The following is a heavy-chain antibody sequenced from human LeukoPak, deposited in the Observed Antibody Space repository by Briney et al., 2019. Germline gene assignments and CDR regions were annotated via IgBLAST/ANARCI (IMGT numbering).Heavy chain of an antibody. D-gene: IGHD3-16*01. CDR1: GFTFSSNA. CDR3: TRRLDE. V-gene: IGHV3-23*01. Sequence: GGSLRLSCVASGFTFSSNAMSWVRQAPGKGLEWVSGINDSGGTPYYADSVKGRFTISRDNAQNSLYLQMNGLRVEDTAVYYCTRRLDEWGQGTLDTVSS. J-gene: IGHJ4*02. CDR2: INDSGGTP.